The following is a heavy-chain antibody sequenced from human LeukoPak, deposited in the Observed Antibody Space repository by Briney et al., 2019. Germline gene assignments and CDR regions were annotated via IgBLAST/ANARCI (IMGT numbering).Heavy chain of an antibody. J-gene: IGHJ6*03. CDR3: ARGPQRSTSYYYYYYRDV. D-gene: IGHD6-6*01. CDR2: ISYDGGNE. Sequence: GGSLPLSCAASGFIFSTYTIHWVRQAPGKGLEWVAIISYDGGNEYYADSVKGRFTISIDNSKDTLYLQMNSLRAEDTALYYCARGPQRSTSYYYYYYRDVWGKGTTVTVSS. CDR1: GFIFSTYT. V-gene: IGHV3-30*04.